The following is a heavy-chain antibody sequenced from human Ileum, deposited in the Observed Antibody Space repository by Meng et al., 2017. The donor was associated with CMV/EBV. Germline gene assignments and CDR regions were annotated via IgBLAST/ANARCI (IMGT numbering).Heavy chain of an antibody. V-gene: IGHV1-69*05. Sequence: SVKVSCKASGGTFSSYAISWVRQAPGQGLEGMGGIIPIFGTANYAQKFQGRVTITTDESTSTAYMELSSLRSEDTAVYYCARGRGEWVVVVPAAIDGGYYYGMDVWGQGTTVTVSS. D-gene: IGHD2-2*01. J-gene: IGHJ6*02. CDR1: GGTFSSYA. CDR3: ARGRGEWVVVVPAAIDGGYYYGMDV. CDR2: IIPIFGTA.